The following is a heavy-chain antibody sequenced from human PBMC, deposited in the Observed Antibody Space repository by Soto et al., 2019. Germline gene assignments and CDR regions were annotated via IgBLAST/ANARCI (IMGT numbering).Heavy chain of an antibody. D-gene: IGHD3-10*01. CDR3: ARDRGVSPPNYYYYGMDV. Sequence: EVQLVETGGGVIQPGGSLRLSCAASGFTVSSYYMSWVRQAPGKGLEWVSVIYSGGSTYYADSVKGRFTISRDNSKNTLYIQMNSLRAEDTAVYYCARDRGVSPPNYYYYGMDVWGQGTTVTVSS. V-gene: IGHV3-53*02. J-gene: IGHJ6*02. CDR1: GFTVSSYY. CDR2: IYSGGST.